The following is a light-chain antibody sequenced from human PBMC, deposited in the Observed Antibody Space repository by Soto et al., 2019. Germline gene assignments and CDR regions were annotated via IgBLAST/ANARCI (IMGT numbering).Light chain of an antibody. V-gene: IGLV1-51*01. CDR2: DDD. J-gene: IGLJ1*01. CDR1: SSNIGGNS. CDR3: GLWDSSLSAYV. Sequence: QSVLTQPRSVSAAPGHRVTIFCSGSSSNIGGNSVSWYQRLPGTAPKLLIYDDDKRPSGIPDRFSGSKSGTSATLGITGFQTGDEADYYCGLWDSSLSAYVFGTGTKVTVL.